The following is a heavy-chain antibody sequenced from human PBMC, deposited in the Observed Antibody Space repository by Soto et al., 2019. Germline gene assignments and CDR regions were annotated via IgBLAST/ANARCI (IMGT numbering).Heavy chain of an antibody. CDR2: LIPATGNT. CDR3: TRGRIAITFGGATLIDF. Sequence: QVQLVQSGAEVKKPGASVKVSCKASGYLFTSSDINWVRQATGQGLEWVGWLIPATGNTGYALTFQGSVTTTGNMSITTASMELSSLPSAAPAASYCTRGRIAITFGGATLIDFWGQGSLLTVPS. V-gene: IGHV1-8*01. CDR1: GYLFTSSD. D-gene: IGHD3-16*01. J-gene: IGHJ4*02.